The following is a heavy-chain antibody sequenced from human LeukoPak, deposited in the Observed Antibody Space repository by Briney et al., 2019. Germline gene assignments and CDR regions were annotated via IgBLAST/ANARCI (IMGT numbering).Heavy chain of an antibody. D-gene: IGHD2-21*02. CDR1: GYTFTGYY. CDR2: INPNSGGT. V-gene: IGHV1-2*02. CDR3: ARDEAYCGGDCYERTVNWFDP. J-gene: IGHJ5*02. Sequence: GASVKVSCKASGYTFTGYYLHWVRQAPGQGFEWMGWINPNSGGTNYAQKLQGRVTMTTDTSTSTAYMELRSLRSDDTAVYYCARDEAYCGGDCYERTVNWFDPWGQGTLVTVSS.